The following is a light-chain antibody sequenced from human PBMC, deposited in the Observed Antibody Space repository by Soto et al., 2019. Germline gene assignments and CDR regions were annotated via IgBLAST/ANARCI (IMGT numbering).Light chain of an antibody. V-gene: IGKV1-27*01. CDR2: AAS. Sequence: QMTQSPSSLSASVGDRVTITCRASQGISYYLAWFQQKPGKVPKLLIYAASTLQSGVPSRFSGSGSGTDFTLTISSLQPEDVATYYCQKYNSALPSFGPGTEVDLK. CDR1: QGISYY. CDR3: QKYNSALPS. J-gene: IGKJ3*01.